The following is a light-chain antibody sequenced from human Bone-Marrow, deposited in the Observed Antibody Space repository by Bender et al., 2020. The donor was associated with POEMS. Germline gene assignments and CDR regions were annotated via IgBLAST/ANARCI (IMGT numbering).Light chain of an antibody. V-gene: IGLV1-51*02. CDR2: ENN. CDR1: SSNIGNNY. CDR3: GTWDNTLNIGV. Sequence: QSVLTQPPSVSAAPGQKVTISCSGSSSNIGNNYVSWYQQLPGTAPKLLIFENNRRPSGIPDRFSGSKSGTSATLGITGLQTGDEAGYYCGTWDNTLNIGVFGGGTKLTVL. J-gene: IGLJ2*01.